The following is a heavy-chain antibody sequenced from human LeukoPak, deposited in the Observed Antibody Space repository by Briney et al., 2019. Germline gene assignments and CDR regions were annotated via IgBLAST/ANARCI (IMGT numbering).Heavy chain of an antibody. CDR2: IYHSGST. Sequence: SETLSLTCTVSGYSISSGYYWGWIRPPPGKGLEGIGTIYHSGSTYYNPSLKRRVTISGDTAKNQFSLKLTSVTAADTAVYYCARVRGYCSSTICYRYYFDYWGQGTLVTVSS. J-gene: IGHJ4*02. V-gene: IGHV4-38-2*02. CDR3: ARVRGYCSSTICYRYYFDY. CDR1: GYSISSGYY. D-gene: IGHD2-2*01.